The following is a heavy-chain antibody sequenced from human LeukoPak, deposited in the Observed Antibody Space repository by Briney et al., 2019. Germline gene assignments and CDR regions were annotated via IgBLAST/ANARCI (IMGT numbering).Heavy chain of an antibody. Sequence: GGSLRLSCTASGFTFGDYAMSWFRQAPGKGLEWVGFIRSKAYGGTTEYAASVKGRFTISRDDSKSIAYLQMNNLKTEDTAVYYCTRVSSSSWYGYWGQGTLVTVSS. D-gene: IGHD6-13*01. CDR2: IRSKAYGGTT. CDR1: GFTFGDYA. CDR3: TRVSSSSWYGY. V-gene: IGHV3-49*03. J-gene: IGHJ4*02.